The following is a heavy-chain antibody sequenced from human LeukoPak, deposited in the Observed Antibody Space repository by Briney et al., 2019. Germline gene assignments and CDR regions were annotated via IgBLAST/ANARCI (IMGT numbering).Heavy chain of an antibody. J-gene: IGHJ3*02. CDR1: GGSFSGYY. V-gene: IGHV4-34*01. CDR2: INHSGST. D-gene: IGHD6-13*01. Sequence: SETLSLTCAVYGGSFSGYYWSWIRQPPGKGLEWIGEINHSGSTNYNPSLKSQVTISVDTSKNQFSLKLSSVTAADTAVYYCARGPVTRYSSSWHRSDAFDIWGQGTMVTVSS. CDR3: ARGPVTRYSSSWHRSDAFDI.